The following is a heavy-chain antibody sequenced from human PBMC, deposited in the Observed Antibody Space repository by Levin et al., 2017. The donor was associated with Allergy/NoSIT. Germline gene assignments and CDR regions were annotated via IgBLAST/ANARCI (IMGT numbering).Heavy chain of an antibody. CDR2: IYYSGST. Sequence: PSETLSLTCTVSGGSISSSSYYWGWIRQPPGKGLEWIGSIYYSGSTYYNPSLKSRVTISVDTSKNQFSLKLSSVTAADTAVYYCARQGILTGYFVYWGQGTLVTVSS. V-gene: IGHV4-39*01. CDR1: GGSISSSSYY. D-gene: IGHD3-9*01. J-gene: IGHJ4*02. CDR3: ARQGILTGYFVY.